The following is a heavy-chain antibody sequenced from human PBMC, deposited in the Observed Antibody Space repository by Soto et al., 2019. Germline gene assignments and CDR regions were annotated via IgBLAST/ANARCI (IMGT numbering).Heavy chain of an antibody. J-gene: IGHJ4*02. V-gene: IGHV3-15*01. CDR2: IKSKTDGGTT. CDR3: HVVVVTAGAFDY. Sequence: GGSLRLSCAASGFTFSNAWMSWVRQAPGKGLEWVGRIKSKTDGGTTDYAAPVKGRFTISRDDSKNTLYLQMNSLKTEDTAVYYCHVVVVTAGAFDYWGQGTLVTVST. CDR1: GFTFSNAW. D-gene: IGHD2-21*02.